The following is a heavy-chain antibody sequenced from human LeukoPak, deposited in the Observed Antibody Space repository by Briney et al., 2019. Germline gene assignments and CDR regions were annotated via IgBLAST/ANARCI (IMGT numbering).Heavy chain of an antibody. CDR3: ARFSRSGGFYYYYYMDV. V-gene: IGHV4-34*01. CDR1: GESFSGYY. Sequence: SETLSLTCAVYGESFSGYYWSWIRQPPGKGLEWIGEINHSGSTNYNPSLKSRVTISVDTSKNQFSLKLSSVTAADTAVYYCARFSRSGGFYYYYYMDVWGKGTTVTVSS. D-gene: IGHD5-12*01. CDR2: INHSGST. J-gene: IGHJ6*03.